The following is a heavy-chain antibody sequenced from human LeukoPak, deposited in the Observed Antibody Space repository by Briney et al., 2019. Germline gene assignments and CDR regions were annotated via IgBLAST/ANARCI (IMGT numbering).Heavy chain of an antibody. J-gene: IGHJ4*02. CDR3: ARGGDYPFDY. V-gene: IGHV3-74*01. CDR1: GFTFSSYW. Sequence: GGSLRLSCAASGFTFSSYWMHWVRQVPGKGLVWVSRINSGGSSTSHADSVKGRFTISRDNAKNTLYLQMNSLRAEDTAVYYCARGGDYPFDYWGQGTLVTASS. CDR2: INSGGSST. D-gene: IGHD4-17*01.